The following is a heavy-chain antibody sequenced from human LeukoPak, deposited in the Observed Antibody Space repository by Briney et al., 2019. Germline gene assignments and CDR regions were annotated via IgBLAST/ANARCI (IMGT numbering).Heavy chain of an antibody. Sequence: GGSLGLSCAAYGFTFRSYWMTWVRQAPGKGLEWVANIKQDGSEKYYVDSMKGRFTISRDNAKNSLYLQMNSLRAEDTAVYYCARVLERPYSGSYCFDYWGQGTLVTVPS. D-gene: IGHD1-26*01. J-gene: IGHJ4*02. CDR2: IKQDGSEK. CDR3: ARVLERPYSGSYCFDY. CDR1: GFTFRSYW. V-gene: IGHV3-7*03.